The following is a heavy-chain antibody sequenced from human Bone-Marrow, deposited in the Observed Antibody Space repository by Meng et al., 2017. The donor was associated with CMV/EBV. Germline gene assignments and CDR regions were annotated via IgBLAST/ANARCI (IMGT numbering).Heavy chain of an antibody. CDR3: ARGGIWFGTNYFDY. CDR2: INHSGST. D-gene: IGHD3-10*01. CDR1: GGSFSGYY. Sequence: ESLKISCAVYGGSFSGYYWSWIRQPPGKGLEWIGEINHSGSTNYNPSLKSRVTISVDTSKNQFSLKLSSVTAADTAVYYCARGGIWFGTNYFDYWGQGTLVTVSS. V-gene: IGHV4-34*01. J-gene: IGHJ4*02.